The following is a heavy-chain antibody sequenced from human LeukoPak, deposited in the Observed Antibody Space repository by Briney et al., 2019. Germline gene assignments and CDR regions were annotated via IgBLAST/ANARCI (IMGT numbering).Heavy chain of an antibody. V-gene: IGHV4-4*07. CDR2: IYSNGNT. CDR3: ARDKKDYGGNSNVHAFDI. J-gene: IGHJ3*02. D-gene: IGHD4-23*01. CDR1: GGSINSYY. Sequence: SETLSLTCTVSGGSINSYYWSWIRQPAGKGLEWIGRIYSNGNTNSNPSLKSRVTMSVDTSKNQFSLKLSSVTAADTAVYYCARDKKDYGGNSNVHAFDIWGQGTMVTVSS.